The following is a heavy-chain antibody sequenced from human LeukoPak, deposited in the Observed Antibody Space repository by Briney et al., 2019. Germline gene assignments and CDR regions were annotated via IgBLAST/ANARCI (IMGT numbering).Heavy chain of an antibody. V-gene: IGHV1-8*01. Sequence: ASVTVSCKASGYTFTSYDINWVRQAAGQGLAWMGWMNPNSGNTGYAQKFQGRVTMTRNTSISTAYMELNSLRSEDTAVYYCARGSIGDSSGLNDDYWGQGTLVTASS. D-gene: IGHD3-22*01. CDR3: ARGSIGDSSGLNDDY. J-gene: IGHJ4*02. CDR2: MNPNSGNT. CDR1: GYTFTSYD.